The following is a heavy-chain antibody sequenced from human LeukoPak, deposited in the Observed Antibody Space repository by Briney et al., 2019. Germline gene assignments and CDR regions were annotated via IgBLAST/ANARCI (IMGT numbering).Heavy chain of an antibody. CDR3: ARGGGLDV. CDR1: GFTFSSYW. D-gene: IGHD3-16*01. J-gene: IGHJ6*02. V-gene: IGHV3-7*03. CDR2: INHNGNVN. Sequence: GGSLRLSCAASGFTFSSYWMNWSRQAPGKGLEWVASINHNGNVNYYVDSVRGRFTISRDNAKNSLYLQMSNLRAEDTAVYFCARGGGLDVWGQGATVTVSS.